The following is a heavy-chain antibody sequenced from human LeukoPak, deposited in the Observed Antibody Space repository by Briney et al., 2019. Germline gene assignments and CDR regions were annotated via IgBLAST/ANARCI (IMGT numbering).Heavy chain of an antibody. Sequence: GGSLRLSCAASGFTFSSYAMHWVRQAPGKGLEWVAVISYDGSNKYYADSVKGRFTISRDNSKNTLFLQMNSLRAEDTAVYYCAKAPYDTSGFSSPNYFDYWGQGTLVTVSS. J-gene: IGHJ4*02. V-gene: IGHV3-30*04. CDR3: AKAPYDTSGFSSPNYFDY. CDR2: ISYDGSNK. CDR1: GFTFSSYA. D-gene: IGHD3-22*01.